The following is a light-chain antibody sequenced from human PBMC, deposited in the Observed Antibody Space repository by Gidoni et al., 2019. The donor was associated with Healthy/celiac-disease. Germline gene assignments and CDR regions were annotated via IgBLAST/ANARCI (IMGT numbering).Light chain of an antibody. CDR3: QQYGSSPWT. CDR2: GAS. Sequence: EIVLTQSPGTLSWSPGERATLSCRASQSVSSSYLAWYQQKPGQAPRLLISGASSRATGIPDRFSGSGSGTDFTLTISRLEPEDFAVYYCQQYGSSPWTFGQGTKVEIK. CDR1: QSVSSSY. J-gene: IGKJ1*01. V-gene: IGKV3-20*01.